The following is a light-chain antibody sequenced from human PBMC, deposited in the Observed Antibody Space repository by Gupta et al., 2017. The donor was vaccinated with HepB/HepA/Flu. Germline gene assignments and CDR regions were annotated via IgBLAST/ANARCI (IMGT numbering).Light chain of an antibody. CDR1: QRLSSTY. J-gene: IGKJ1*01. CDR2: GAS. V-gene: IGKV3-20*01. CDR3: QQYASSPRT. Sequence: EIVLTQSPGTLSLSPGDRATLSCRASQRLSSTYLAWYQQRGGQAPRLLIYGASSRATGIPDRFSGSGSGTDFTLTISRLEPGDFAVYYCQQYASSPRTFGQGTKVELK.